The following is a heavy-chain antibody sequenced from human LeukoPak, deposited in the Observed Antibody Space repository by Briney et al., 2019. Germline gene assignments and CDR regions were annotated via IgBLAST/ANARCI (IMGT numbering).Heavy chain of an antibody. CDR2: ISSSSSHI. CDR1: GFTFSSYT. J-gene: IGHJ3*02. V-gene: IGHV3-21*04. D-gene: IGHD6-13*01. CDR3: AKDIGRQQLVGTDAFDI. Sequence: GGSLRLSCAASGFTFSSYTMNWVRQAPGKGLEWVSSISSSSSHIYYTDSVKGRFTISRDNAKNSLYLQMNSLRAEDTALYYCAKDIGRQQLVGTDAFDIWGQGTMVTVSS.